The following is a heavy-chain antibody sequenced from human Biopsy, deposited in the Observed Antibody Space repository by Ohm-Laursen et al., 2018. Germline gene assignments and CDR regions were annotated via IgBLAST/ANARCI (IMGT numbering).Heavy chain of an antibody. CDR2: ITSGSSYI. Sequence: SLRLSCSASGFPFTGFSMDWVRLAPGKGLEWVASITSGSSYIYYAGSVKGRFTISKDNPKNSLYLQMNSLRADDSGVYFCAREQQAQSGGGNWFDSWGQGTLVIVSS. CDR3: AREQQAQSGGGNWFDS. J-gene: IGHJ5*01. CDR1: GFPFTGFS. V-gene: IGHV3-21*01. D-gene: IGHD2-8*02.